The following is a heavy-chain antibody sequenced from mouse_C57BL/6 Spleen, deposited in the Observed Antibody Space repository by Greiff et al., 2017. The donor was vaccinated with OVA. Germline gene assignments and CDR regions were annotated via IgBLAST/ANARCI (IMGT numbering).Heavy chain of an antibody. D-gene: IGHD4-1*01. CDR3: TREGLGPHYYAMDY. CDR1: GYTFTSYW. V-gene: IGHV1-5*01. CDR2: IYPGNSDT. Sequence: EVQLQQSGPVLARPGASVKMSCKTSGYTFTSYWMHWVKQRPGQGLEWIGAIYPGNSDTSYNQKFKGKAKLTAVTSASTAYMELSSLTNEDSAVYYCTREGLGPHYYAMDYWGQGTSVTVSS. J-gene: IGHJ4*01.